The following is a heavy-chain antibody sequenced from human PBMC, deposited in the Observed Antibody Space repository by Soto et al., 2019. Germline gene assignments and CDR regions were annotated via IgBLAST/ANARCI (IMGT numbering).Heavy chain of an antibody. CDR2: INPKSGDT. CDR3: ARVPGHKNSRGDF. Sequence: QVRLVQSGPEVRRPGASVTVSCKASGYTFTHYFIHWVRRAPGQGLEWMGYINPKSGDTHYSQTFRGRVSMTVDTSIATASVGLSSLKSDDTAVYFCARVPGHKNSRGDFWGQGTPITVSS. CDR1: GYTFTHYF. V-gene: IGHV1-2*02. J-gene: IGHJ4*02. D-gene: IGHD3-10*01.